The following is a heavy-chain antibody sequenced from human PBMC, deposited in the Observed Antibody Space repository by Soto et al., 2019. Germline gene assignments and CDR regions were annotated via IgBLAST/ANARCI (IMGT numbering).Heavy chain of an antibody. D-gene: IGHD5-12*01. CDR3: AKVIVLGASILEY. CDR2: IWYDGSNK. Sequence: GGSLRLSCTTSGFTFNTYGMHWVRQAPGKGLEWVAIIWYDGSNKYYADSVKGRFTISRDNSKNTLYLQMNSLRAEDTALYSFAKVIVLGASILEYWAPGTRDTVSS. J-gene: IGHJ4*02. CDR1: GFTFNTYG. V-gene: IGHV3-33*06.